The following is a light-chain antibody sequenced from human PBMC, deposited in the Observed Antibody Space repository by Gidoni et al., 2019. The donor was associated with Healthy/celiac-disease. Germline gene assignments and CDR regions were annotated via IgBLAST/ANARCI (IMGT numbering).Light chain of an antibody. V-gene: IGKV1-39*01. CDR3: QQSYSTPPT. Sequence: DIQMTQSPSSLSASVGDRVTITCRASQSISSYLNWYQQKPGKAPKLLIYAASSLQSGVPSRFSGSGSGTDFTLTIGSLQPEDFATYYCQQSYSTPPTFGQXTKLEIK. CDR2: AAS. J-gene: IGKJ2*01. CDR1: QSISSY.